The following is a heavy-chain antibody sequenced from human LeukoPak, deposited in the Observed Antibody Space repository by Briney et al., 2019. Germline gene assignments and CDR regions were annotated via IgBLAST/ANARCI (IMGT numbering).Heavy chain of an antibody. CDR1: GGTFSSYA. CDR3: ARDGDFWSGYYCDY. CDR2: IIPIFGTA. D-gene: IGHD3-3*01. J-gene: IGHJ4*02. V-gene: IGHV1-69*01. Sequence: GASVKVSCKASGGTFSSYAISWVRQAPGQGLEWMGGIIPIFGTANYAQKFQGRVTITADESTSTAYMELSSLRSEDTAVYYCARDGDFWSGYYCDYWGQGTQVTVSS.